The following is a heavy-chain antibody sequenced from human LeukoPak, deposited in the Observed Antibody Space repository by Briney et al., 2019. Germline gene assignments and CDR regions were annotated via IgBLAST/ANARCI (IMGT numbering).Heavy chain of an antibody. J-gene: IGHJ4*02. CDR3: ATSVTMILRIDY. Sequence: SETLSLTCSVSGGSISSSSYYWGWIRQPPGKGLGWIGSIYYSGSTYYNPSLKSRVTISVDTSKNQFSLKLSSVTAADTAVYYCATSVTMILRIDYWGQGTLVTVSS. CDR1: GGSISSSSYY. V-gene: IGHV4-39*01. D-gene: IGHD3-22*01. CDR2: IYYSGST.